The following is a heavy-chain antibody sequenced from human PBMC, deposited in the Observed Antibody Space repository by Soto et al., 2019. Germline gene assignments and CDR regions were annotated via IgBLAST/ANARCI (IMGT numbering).Heavy chain of an antibody. Sequence: QVQLVESGGGVVQPGRSLRLSCAASGFTFSRYGMHWVRQTPGKGLEWVAVIWYDGSNKYYADSVKGRFTISRDNSKNTLYLQMNSLRAEDTAVYYCARGGEGYYYGSGCEVDVWGQGTTVTVSS. V-gene: IGHV3-33*01. CDR2: IWYDGSNK. D-gene: IGHD3-10*01. CDR1: GFTFSRYG. CDR3: ARGGEGYYYGSGCEVDV. J-gene: IGHJ6*02.